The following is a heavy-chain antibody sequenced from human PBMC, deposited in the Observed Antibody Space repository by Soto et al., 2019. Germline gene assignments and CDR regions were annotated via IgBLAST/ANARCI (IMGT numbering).Heavy chain of an antibody. Sequence: QVQLVQSGAEVKKPGASVKVSCKASGYTFTSYDINWVRQATGQGLEWMGWMNPNSGNTGYAQKFQGRVTMTRNTSISTAYKELSSLRSEDTAVYYCARVPLFLYSCSSGLRGNYWYFDLWGRGTLVTVSS. CDR1: GYTFTSYD. D-gene: IGHD6-6*01. CDR2: MNPNSGNT. CDR3: ARVPLFLYSCSSGLRGNYWYFDL. J-gene: IGHJ2*01. V-gene: IGHV1-8*01.